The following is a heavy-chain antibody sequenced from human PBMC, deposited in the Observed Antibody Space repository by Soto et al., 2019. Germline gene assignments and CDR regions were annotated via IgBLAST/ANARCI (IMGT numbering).Heavy chain of an antibody. J-gene: IGHJ4*02. CDR2: ISGYNGNT. CDR1: GYTFTRYG. V-gene: IGHV1-18*01. CDR3: ARGSAYSTPWSFDS. D-gene: IGHD2-8*01. Sequence: QVQLLQSGAEVKKPGASVRVSCKTSGYTFTRYGVSWVRQAPGQGLEWMGWISGYNGNTKEAHKFEGRVILTPDTAANTAHMELRSLTSNDTAVYYCARGSAYSTPWSFDSWGQGTLVTVSS.